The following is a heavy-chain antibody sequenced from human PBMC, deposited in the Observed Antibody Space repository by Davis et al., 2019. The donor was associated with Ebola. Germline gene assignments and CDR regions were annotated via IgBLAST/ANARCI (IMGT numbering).Heavy chain of an antibody. D-gene: IGHD6-6*01. Sequence: GESLKISCAASGFTFSSYSMNWVRQAPGKGLEWVSSITVTSNYTYYADSVKGRFTISRDNAKNSLYLQMNSLRAEDTAVYYCARGSSKAYYYYGMDVWGQGTTVTVSS. CDR1: GFTFSSYS. V-gene: IGHV3-21*01. CDR3: ARGSSKAYYYYGMDV. CDR2: ITVTSNYT. J-gene: IGHJ6*02.